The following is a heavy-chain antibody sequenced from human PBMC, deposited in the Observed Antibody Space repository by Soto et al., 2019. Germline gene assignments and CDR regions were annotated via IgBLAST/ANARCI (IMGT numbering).Heavy chain of an antibody. CDR3: ARHIYDSDTGPNLQYHFDC. CDR2: IDPSDSQT. CDR1: GYSFAGYW. D-gene: IGHD3-22*01. J-gene: IGHJ4*02. Sequence: GESLKISCKGSGYSFAGYWITWVRQKPGKGLEWMGRIDPSDSQTYYSPSFRGHVTISVTKSITAVFLQCRSLRASDTALYYCARHIYDSDTGPNLQYHFDCCGRGNRVTVSS. V-gene: IGHV5-10-1*01.